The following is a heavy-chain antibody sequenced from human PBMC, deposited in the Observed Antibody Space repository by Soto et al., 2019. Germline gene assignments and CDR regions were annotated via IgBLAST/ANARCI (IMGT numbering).Heavy chain of an antibody. CDR2: ISASGGTT. Sequence: GGSLRLSCAASGFTFSSYAMSWVRQAPGKGLEWVSAISASGGTTYYADPVKGRFTISRDNSKNTLFLQMNSLRAEDTALYYCARDSVRFWSNGVCYYYFYMHVWGKATTVTVSS. CDR3: ARDSVRFWSNGVCYYYFYMHV. V-gene: IGHV3-23*01. CDR1: GFTFSSYA. D-gene: IGHD2-8*01. J-gene: IGHJ6*03.